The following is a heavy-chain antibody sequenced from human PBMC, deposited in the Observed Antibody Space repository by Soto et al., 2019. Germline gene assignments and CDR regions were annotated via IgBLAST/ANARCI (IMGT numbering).Heavy chain of an antibody. CDR1: GFSLSTSGVG. D-gene: IGHD6-13*01. CDR3: AHSPLPRHSSWYSGYFDY. V-gene: IGHV2-5*01. J-gene: IGHJ4*01. CDR2: IYWNDDK. Sequence: SGPTLVNPTQTLTLTCTFSGFSLSTSGVGVGWIRQPPGKALEWLALIYWNDDKRYSPSLKSRLTITKDTSKNQVVLTMTNMDPVDTATYYCAHSPLPRHSSWYSGYFDYWGHGTLVTVSS.